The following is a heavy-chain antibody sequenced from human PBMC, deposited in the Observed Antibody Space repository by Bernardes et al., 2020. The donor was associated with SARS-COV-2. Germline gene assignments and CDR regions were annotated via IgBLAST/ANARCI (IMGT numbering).Heavy chain of an antibody. CDR1: GFTVTSSF. Sequence: GGSLRLSCAASGFTVTSSFINWVRQAPGKGLQWVSTMYSRGGTSYAASVKRRLIISRDNSKNVVYLQMNRLRVEDTAIYYWAKDKGRTSSVCRDAFDVWGQGTMVTVSS. CDR2: MYSRGGT. D-gene: IGHD3-22*01. J-gene: IGHJ3*01. V-gene: IGHV3-53*01. CDR3: AKDKGRTSSVCRDAFDV.